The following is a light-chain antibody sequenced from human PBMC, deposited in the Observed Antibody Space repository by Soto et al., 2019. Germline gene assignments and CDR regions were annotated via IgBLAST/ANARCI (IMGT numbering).Light chain of an antibody. V-gene: IGKV3D-20*02. CDR3: QQRSNWPPIT. CDR2: GAS. J-gene: IGKJ5*01. Sequence: ALTQSPGTLSSSPGERATLSCRASQAVSSNYLAWYQQKPGQAPRLLISGASGRATGVPDRFSGSGSGTDFTLTIDRLESEDFAVYFCQQRSNWPPITFGQGTRLEIK. CDR1: QAVSSNY.